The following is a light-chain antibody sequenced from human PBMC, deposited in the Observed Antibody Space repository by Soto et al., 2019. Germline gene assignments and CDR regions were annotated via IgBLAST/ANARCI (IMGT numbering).Light chain of an antibody. Sequence: DIQMTQSPSSLSASVGDRVTITCRASQSISSYLNWYQQKPGKAPKLLIYAASSLQSGVPSRFSGRGSGTDFPLTISSLQPEDFATYYCQQSYSTPWTFGQGNKVEIK. CDR3: QQSYSTPWT. J-gene: IGKJ1*01. V-gene: IGKV1-39*01. CDR1: QSISSY. CDR2: AAS.